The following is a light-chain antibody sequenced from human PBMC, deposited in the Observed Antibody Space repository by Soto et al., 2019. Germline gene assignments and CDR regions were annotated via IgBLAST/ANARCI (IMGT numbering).Light chain of an antibody. J-gene: IGLJ2*01. Sequence: QSALTQPASMSGSPGQSITISCTGTSSDVGGYNYVSWYRQHPGKAPKLMIYDVNNRPSGVSNRFSGSKSGNTASLTISGLQAEDEADYYCSSHSSSSTLVVFVGGTKLTVL. CDR3: SSHSSSSTLVV. V-gene: IGLV2-14*03. CDR2: DVN. CDR1: SSDVGGYNY.